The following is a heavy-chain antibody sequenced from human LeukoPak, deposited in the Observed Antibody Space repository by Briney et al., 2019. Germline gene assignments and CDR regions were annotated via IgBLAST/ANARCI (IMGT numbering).Heavy chain of an antibody. D-gene: IGHD3-22*01. J-gene: IGHJ4*02. V-gene: IGHV4-61*02. Sequence: SETLSLTCTVSGGSISSSSYYWSWIRQPAGKGLEWIGRIYTSGSTNYNPSLKSRVTMSVDTSKNQFSLKLNSVTAADTAVYYCARDGYYYDSSGSSPLDYWGQGTLVTVSS. CDR2: IYTSGST. CDR1: GGSISSSSYY. CDR3: ARDGYYYDSSGSSPLDY.